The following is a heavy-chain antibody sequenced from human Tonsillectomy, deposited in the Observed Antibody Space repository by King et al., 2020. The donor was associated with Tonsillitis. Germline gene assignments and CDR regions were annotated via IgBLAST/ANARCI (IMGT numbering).Heavy chain of an antibody. V-gene: IGHV3-30*02. Sequence: VQLVQSGGGVVQPGGSLRLPCAASGFTFRSYGMHWVRQAPGKGPEWVAFIRYDGSNKYYTDSVKGRFTISRDNSQNTLYLQKNSLRTEDTAVYYCARGLYTSSPLDCWGQGTLVTVSS. J-gene: IGHJ4*02. CDR2: IRYDGSNK. CDR3: ARGLYTSSPLDC. D-gene: IGHD6-13*01. CDR1: GFTFRSYG.